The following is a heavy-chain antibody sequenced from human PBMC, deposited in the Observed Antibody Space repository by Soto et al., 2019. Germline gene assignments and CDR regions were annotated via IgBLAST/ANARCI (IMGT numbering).Heavy chain of an antibody. D-gene: IGHD3-3*01. J-gene: IGHJ3*02. CDR1: GFTFSSYW. Sequence: GGSLRLSCAASGFTFSSYWMSWVRQAPGKGLEWVANIKQDGSEKYYVDSVKGRFTISRDNAKNSLYLQMNSLRAEDTAVYYCARVSIPTIFGVVIRLRAFDIWGQGTMVTVSS. CDR3: ARVSIPTIFGVVIRLRAFDI. V-gene: IGHV3-7*01. CDR2: IKQDGSEK.